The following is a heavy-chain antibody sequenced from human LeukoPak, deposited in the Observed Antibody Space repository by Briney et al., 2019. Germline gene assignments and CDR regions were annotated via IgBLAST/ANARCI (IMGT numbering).Heavy chain of an antibody. Sequence: GGSLRLSCAASGFSFSSYGMHWVRQAPGKGLEWVAFIRYDGNNKYYADSVKGRFTISRDNSKNTLYLQMNSLRAEDTAVFYCAKAGAGSWYSHFDYWGQGTLVTVSS. D-gene: IGHD2-15*01. CDR2: IRYDGNNK. J-gene: IGHJ4*02. CDR1: GFSFSSYG. V-gene: IGHV3-30*02. CDR3: AKAGAGSWYSHFDY.